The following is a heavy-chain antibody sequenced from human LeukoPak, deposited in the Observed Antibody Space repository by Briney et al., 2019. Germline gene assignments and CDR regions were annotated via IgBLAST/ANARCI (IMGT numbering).Heavy chain of an antibody. J-gene: IGHJ5*02. Sequence: GGSLRLSCAASGFTFSSYSMNWVRQAPGKGLEWVSSISSSSSYIYYADSVKGRFTIPRDNAKNSLYLQMNSLRAEDTAVYYCARPLSEGFDPWGQGTLVTVSS. D-gene: IGHD3-16*02. CDR3: ARPLSEGFDP. V-gene: IGHV3-21*01. CDR2: ISSSSSYI. CDR1: GFTFSSYS.